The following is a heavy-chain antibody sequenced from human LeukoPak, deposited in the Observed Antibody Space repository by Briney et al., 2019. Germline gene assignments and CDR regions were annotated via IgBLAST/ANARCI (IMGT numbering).Heavy chain of an antibody. D-gene: IGHD3-22*01. CDR3: ARGDDSGYYDYFDY. Sequence: GSLRLSCAASGFTVDSNYLSWVRQAPGKGLEWVSTIYTGGNTYYAASVKGRFTISRDFSKNAVFLHMNSLRAEDTAMYYCARGDDSGYYDYFDYWGQGALVTVSS. V-gene: IGHV3-53*01. CDR1: GFTVDSNY. J-gene: IGHJ4*02. CDR2: IYTGGNT.